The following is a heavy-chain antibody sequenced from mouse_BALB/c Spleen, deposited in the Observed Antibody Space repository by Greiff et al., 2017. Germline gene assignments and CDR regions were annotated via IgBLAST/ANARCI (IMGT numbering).Heavy chain of an antibody. D-gene: IGHD2-1*01. CDR2: IWGDGST. CDR3: ATYGNAVSFAY. CDR1: GFSLTGYG. J-gene: IGHJ3*01. Sequence: QVQLKESGPGLVAPSQSLSITCTVSGFSLTGYGVNWVRQPPGKGLEWLGMIWGDGSTDYNSALKSRLSISKDNSKSQVFLKMNSLQTDDTARYYCATYGNAVSFAYWGQGTLVTVSA. V-gene: IGHV2-6-7*01.